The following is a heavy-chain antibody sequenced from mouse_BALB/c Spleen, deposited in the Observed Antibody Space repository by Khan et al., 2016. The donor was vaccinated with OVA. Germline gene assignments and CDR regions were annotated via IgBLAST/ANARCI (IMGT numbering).Heavy chain of an antibody. D-gene: IGHD6-2*01. Sequence: QIQLVQSGPELKKPGETVKISCKASGYTFTNYGMNWVKQTPGKGLKWMGWINTYTGKPTYGDDFKGRFALSLETSASTAYLQINNLINEDMATYFCARISSYWNSDCWGAGTTVTVSS. CDR1: GYTFTNYG. CDR3: ARISSYWNSDC. J-gene: IGHJ1*01. V-gene: IGHV9-1*02. CDR2: INTYTGKP.